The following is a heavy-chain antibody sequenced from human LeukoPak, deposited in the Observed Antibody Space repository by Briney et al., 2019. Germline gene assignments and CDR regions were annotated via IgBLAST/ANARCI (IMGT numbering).Heavy chain of an antibody. Sequence: ASVKVSCKVSGYTLTELAMHCGRQAPGKGREGMGGFDPEDGETIYAQKFQGRVTMTEDTSTDTAYIELSSLRSEDPAVYYCARLRDGYNDAYDIWGQGTIATVSS. CDR3: ARLRDGYNDAYDI. J-gene: IGHJ3*02. CDR2: FDPEDGET. CDR1: GYTLTELA. D-gene: IGHD5-24*01. V-gene: IGHV1-24*01.